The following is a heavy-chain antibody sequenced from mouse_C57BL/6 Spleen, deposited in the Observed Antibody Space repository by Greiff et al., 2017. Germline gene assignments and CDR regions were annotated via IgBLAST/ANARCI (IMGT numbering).Heavy chain of an antibody. CDR1: GFNIKNTY. CDR2: IDPANGNT. D-gene: IGHD1-1*01. Sequence: VQLQQSVAELVRPGASVKLSCTASGFNIKNTYMHWVKQRPEQGLEWIGRIDPANGNTKYAPKFQGKATITADTSSNTAYLQLSSLTSEDTAIYYCARTGYYYGSSYVGGFDYWGQGTTLTVSS. V-gene: IGHV14-3*01. J-gene: IGHJ2*01. CDR3: ARTGYYYGSSYVGGFDY.